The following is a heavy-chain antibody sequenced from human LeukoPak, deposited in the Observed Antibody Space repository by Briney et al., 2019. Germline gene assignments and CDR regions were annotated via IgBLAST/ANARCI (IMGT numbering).Heavy chain of an antibody. CDR2: IPYDGSNK. V-gene: IGHV3-30*03. Sequence: GGSLRLSCAASGFIFSSYGMHWVRQAPGKGLEWVAVIPYDGSNKYYADSVKGRFTISRDNSKNTLYLQMNSLRAEDTAVYYCARAKDGTNILDYWGQGTLVTVSS. CDR3: ARAKDGTNILDY. J-gene: IGHJ4*02. CDR1: GFIFSSYG. D-gene: IGHD5-24*01.